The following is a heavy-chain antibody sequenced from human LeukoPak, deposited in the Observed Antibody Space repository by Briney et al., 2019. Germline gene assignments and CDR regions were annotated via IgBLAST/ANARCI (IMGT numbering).Heavy chain of an antibody. J-gene: IGHJ4*02. V-gene: IGHV3-30*02. Sequence: PGGSLRLSCAASGFTFSSYGMHWVRQAPGKGLEWVAFIRFDGSNKYYADSVRGRFTISRDNSKNTLYLQMNNLRAEDTAVYYCARALTYYFDYWGQGSLVTVSS. D-gene: IGHD3-9*01. CDR3: ARALTYYFDY. CDR1: GFTFSSYG. CDR2: IRFDGSNK.